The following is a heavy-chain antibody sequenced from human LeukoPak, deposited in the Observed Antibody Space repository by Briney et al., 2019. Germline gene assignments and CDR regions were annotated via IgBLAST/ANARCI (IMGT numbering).Heavy chain of an antibody. CDR1: GTNFGASI. J-gene: IGHJ3*02. D-gene: IGHD6-19*01. CDR3: AREGHSSGFAPAFDT. V-gene: IGHV3-30*04. Sequence: GTSLRLSCATSGTNFGASIMHWIRQAPGKGLEWVAGLSFDESSYYGGSVEGRFIISGDNSKRTLYLQMNSLKVEDTALYYCAREGHSSGFAPAFDTWGQGTMVTVSS. CDR2: LSFDESS.